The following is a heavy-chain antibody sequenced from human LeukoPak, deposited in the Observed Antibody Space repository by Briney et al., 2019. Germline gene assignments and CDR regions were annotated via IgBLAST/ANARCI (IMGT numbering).Heavy chain of an antibody. D-gene: IGHD3-22*01. CDR3: ARVQDFDTRGYYLGY. J-gene: IGHJ4*01. CDR1: GGSFSDYY. V-gene: IGHV4-34*01. Sequence: SETLSLTCAVYGGSFSDYYWKWVRQPPGKGLEWIGEINHSGSTNYNPSLKSRVTMSVDTFKNQFSLTLSSVTAADTAVYYCARVQDFDTRGYYLGYWGHGTLVTVSS. CDR2: INHSGST.